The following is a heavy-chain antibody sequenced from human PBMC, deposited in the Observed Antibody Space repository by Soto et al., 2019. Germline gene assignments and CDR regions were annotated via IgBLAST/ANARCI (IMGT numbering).Heavy chain of an antibody. J-gene: IGHJ6*04. CDR3: ASQPGYSSGWYGVDV. V-gene: IGHV4-59*08. CDR2: IYCSGST. D-gene: IGHD6-19*01. Sequence: PSETLSLTCTVSGGSISSYYWSWIRQPPGKGLEWIGYIYCSGSTNYNPSLKSRVTISVDTSKNQFSLKLSSVTAADTAVYYCASQPGYSSGWYGVDVWGKGTTVTVS. CDR1: GGSISSYY.